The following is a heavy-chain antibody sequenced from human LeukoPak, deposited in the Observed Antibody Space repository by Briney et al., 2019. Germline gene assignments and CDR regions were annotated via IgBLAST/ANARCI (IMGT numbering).Heavy chain of an antibody. CDR3: AAVGGYSPFDY. J-gene: IGHJ4*02. CDR1: GGSINSYY. V-gene: IGHV4-59*01. CDR2: IYSSEST. Sequence: SETLSLTCTVSGGSINSYYWSWIRQPPGKGLEWIGYIYSSESTNYSPSLNSRVTISVDTSKNQCSLKLSSVTAADTAVYYCAAVGGYSPFDYWGQGTLVTVSS. D-gene: IGHD3-22*01.